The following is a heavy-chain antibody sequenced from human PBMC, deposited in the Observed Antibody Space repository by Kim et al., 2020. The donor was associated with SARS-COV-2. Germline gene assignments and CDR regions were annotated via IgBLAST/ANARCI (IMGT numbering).Heavy chain of an antibody. Sequence: ASVKVSCKASGYTFTSYAMHWVRQAPGQRLEWMGWINAGNGNTKYSQKFQGRVTITRDTSASTAYMELSSLRSEDTAVYYCARDRGSAAYYCSGGSCYRELKRTAPKTVGWFDPWGQGTLVTVSS. D-gene: IGHD2-15*01. V-gene: IGHV1-3*01. CDR1: GYTFTSYA. CDR3: ARDRGSAAYYCSGGSCYRELKRTAPKTVGWFDP. CDR2: INAGNGNT. J-gene: IGHJ5*02.